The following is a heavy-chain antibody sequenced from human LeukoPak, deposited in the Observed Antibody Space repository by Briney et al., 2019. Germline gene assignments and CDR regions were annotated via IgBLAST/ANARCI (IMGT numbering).Heavy chain of an antibody. D-gene: IGHD3-10*01. V-gene: IGHV4-34*01. J-gene: IGHJ4*02. Sequence: PSETLSLTCAVYGGSFSGYYWSWIRQPPGKGREGIGEINHSGSTNYNPSLKSRVTISVDKSKNQVSLKLSSVTAADTAVYYCARRSGVIWFGELSPLDYWGQGTLVTVSS. CDR2: INHSGST. CDR1: GGSFSGYY. CDR3: ARRSGVIWFGELSPLDY.